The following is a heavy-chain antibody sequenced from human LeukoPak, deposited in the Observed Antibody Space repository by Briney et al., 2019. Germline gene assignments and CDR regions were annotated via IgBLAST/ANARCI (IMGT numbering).Heavy chain of an antibody. CDR1: GDIVSSNSAA. J-gene: IGHJ4*02. Sequence: SQTLSLTCAISGDIVSSNSAAWNWIRQSPSRGLEWLGRTYYRSKWYNDYAVSVKSRITIKPDTSKNQFSLQLKSVTPEDTAVYYCAKSYSSGWDFDYWGQGTLVTVSS. V-gene: IGHV6-1*01. CDR2: TYYRSKWYN. CDR3: AKSYSSGWDFDY. D-gene: IGHD6-19*01.